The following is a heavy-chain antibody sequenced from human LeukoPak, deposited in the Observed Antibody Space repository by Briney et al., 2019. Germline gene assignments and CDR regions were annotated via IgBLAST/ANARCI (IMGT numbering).Heavy chain of an antibody. D-gene: IGHD3-10*01. J-gene: IGHJ5*02. CDR1: GFTFSSYA. Sequence: GGSLRLSCAASGFTFSSYAMHWVRQAPGKGLEWVAVISYDGSNKYYADSVKGRFTISRDNSKNTLYLQMNSLRAEDTAVYYCARDYVFLYFGESSWFDPWGQGTLVTVSS. V-gene: IGHV3-30-3*01. CDR3: ARDYVFLYFGESSWFDP. CDR2: ISYDGSNK.